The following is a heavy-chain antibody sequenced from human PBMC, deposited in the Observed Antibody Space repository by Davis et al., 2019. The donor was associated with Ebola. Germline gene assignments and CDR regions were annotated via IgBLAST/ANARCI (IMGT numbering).Heavy chain of an antibody. CDR3: ARGTYCTNGVCPYYGMDV. D-gene: IGHD2-8*01. Sequence: ASVKVSCKASGYTFTSYAMHWVRQAPGQRLEWMGWINAGNGNTKYSQKFQGRVTITRDTSASTAYMELRSLRSDDTAVYYCARGTYCTNGVCPYYGMDVWGKGTTVTVSS. CDR1: GYTFTSYA. J-gene: IGHJ6*04. V-gene: IGHV1-3*01. CDR2: INAGNGNT.